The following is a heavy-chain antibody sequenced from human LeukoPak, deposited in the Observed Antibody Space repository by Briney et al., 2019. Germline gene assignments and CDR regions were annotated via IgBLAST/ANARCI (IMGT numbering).Heavy chain of an antibody. CDR1: GFTFSSYA. D-gene: IGHD3-10*01. V-gene: IGHV3-23*01. CDR3: AKDLKITMVRGFDY. J-gene: IGHJ4*02. Sequence: GGSLRLSCAASGFTFSSYAMSWVRQAPGKGLEWVSAISGSGGGTYYADSVKGRFTISRDNSKNTLYLQMNSLRAEDTAVYYCAKDLKITMVRGFDYWGQGTLVTVSS. CDR2: ISGSGGGT.